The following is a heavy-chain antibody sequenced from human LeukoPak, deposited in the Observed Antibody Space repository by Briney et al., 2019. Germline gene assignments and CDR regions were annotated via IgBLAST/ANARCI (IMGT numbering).Heavy chain of an antibody. CDR1: GFTLSSYN. CDR3: ARDPYYYGSGSYPSQGPFDF. Sequence: GGSLRLSCAASGFTLSSYNMNWVRQVPGKGLEWVSYISSSSSTIYYADSVKGRFTISRDNAKNSLNLQMNSLRAEDSAVYYCARDPYYYGSGSYPSQGPFDFWGQGTLVTVSS. D-gene: IGHD3-10*01. V-gene: IGHV3-48*04. J-gene: IGHJ4*02. CDR2: ISSSSSTI.